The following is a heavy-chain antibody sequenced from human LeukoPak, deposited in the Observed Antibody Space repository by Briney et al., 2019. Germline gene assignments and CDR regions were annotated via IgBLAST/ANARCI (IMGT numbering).Heavy chain of an antibody. D-gene: IGHD4-17*01. CDR1: GYTFTDYY. CDR2: INPNSGGP. CDR3: ARTLNDYGDYKGAFDI. V-gene: IGHV1-2*02. Sequence: GASVKVSCKTSGYTFTDYYIHWVRQAPGQGLEWVGWINPNSGGPNYAQKFQGRVTMTRDTSISTAYMELSRLRSDDTALYYCARTLNDYGDYKGAFDIWGQGTMVTVSS. J-gene: IGHJ3*02.